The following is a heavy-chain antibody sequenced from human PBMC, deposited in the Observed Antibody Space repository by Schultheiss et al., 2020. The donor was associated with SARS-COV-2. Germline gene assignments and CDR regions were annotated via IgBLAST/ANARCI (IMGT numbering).Heavy chain of an antibody. D-gene: IGHD3-3*01. CDR1: GGSISSSSYY. V-gene: IGHV4-31*03. CDR3: AREEYYGGAFDI. CDR2: IFYSGST. J-gene: IGHJ4*02. Sequence: SQTLSLTCTVSGGSISSSSYYWGWIRQPPGKGLEWIGYIFYSGSTNYNPSLKSRVTISVDTSKNQFSLKLSSVTAADTAVYYCAREEYYGGAFDIWGQGTLVTVSS.